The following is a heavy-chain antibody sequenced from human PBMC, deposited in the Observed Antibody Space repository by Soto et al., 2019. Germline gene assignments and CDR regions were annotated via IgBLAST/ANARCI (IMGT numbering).Heavy chain of an antibody. CDR1: VFTVSNNF. J-gene: IGHJ6*02. CDR2: IYRGEST. Sequence: SLRLSCAASVFTVSNNFMSWNSRGPGKGLEWVSTIYRGESTYSSDSLNGRVTTSKDNSKNTLYLQMNSLRAEDTAVYYCARYYDYSGGTSGGMYVWGQGTTVTISS. V-gene: IGHV3-53*01. CDR3: ARYYDYSGGTSGGMYV. D-gene: IGHD3-22*01.